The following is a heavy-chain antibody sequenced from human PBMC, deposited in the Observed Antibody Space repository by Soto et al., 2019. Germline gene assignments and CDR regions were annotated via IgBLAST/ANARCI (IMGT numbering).Heavy chain of an antibody. CDR3: AIHDYGDFFRY. CDR1: GYTLTELS. J-gene: IGHJ4*02. V-gene: IGHV1-24*01. D-gene: IGHD4-17*01. Sequence: GASVKVSCKVSGYTLTELSMHWVRQAPGKGLEWMGGFDPEDGETIYAQKFQGRVTITEDTSTDTAYMELSSLRSEDTAVYYCAIHDYGDFFRYWGQGTLVTVSS. CDR2: FDPEDGET.